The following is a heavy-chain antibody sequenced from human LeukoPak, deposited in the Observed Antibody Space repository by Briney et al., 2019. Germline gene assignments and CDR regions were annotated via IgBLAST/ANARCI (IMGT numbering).Heavy chain of an antibody. CDR3: ATTPREYSSSWYYFDY. Sequence: ASVKVSCKASGYTFTGYYMHWVRQAPGQGLEWMGWINPNSGGTNYAQKFQGRVTMTRDTSISTAYMELSRLRSDDTAVYYCATTPREYSSSWYYFDYWGQGTLVTVSS. CDR2: INPNSGGT. J-gene: IGHJ4*02. D-gene: IGHD6-13*01. V-gene: IGHV1-2*02. CDR1: GYTFTGYY.